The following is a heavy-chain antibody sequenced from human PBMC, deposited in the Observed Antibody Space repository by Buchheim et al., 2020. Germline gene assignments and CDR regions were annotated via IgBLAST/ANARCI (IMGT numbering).Heavy chain of an antibody. CDR1: GGSISSYY. V-gene: IGHV4-59*01. CDR3: ARGVDPTGYSGYDWLDY. J-gene: IGHJ4*02. Sequence: QVQLQESGPGLVKPSETLSLTCTVSGGSISSYYWSWIRQPPGKGLEWIGYIYYSGSTNYNPSLKSRVTISVETFKNQLLLMLSSVTAADTAVYYCARGVDPTGYSGYDWLDYWGQGTL. D-gene: IGHD5-12*01. CDR2: IYYSGST.